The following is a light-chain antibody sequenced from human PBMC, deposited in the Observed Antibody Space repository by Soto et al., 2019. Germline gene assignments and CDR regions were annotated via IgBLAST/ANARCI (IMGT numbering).Light chain of an antibody. CDR3: QSYDSTYVV. CDR1: SGSIVNNY. V-gene: IGLV6-57*03. CDR2: EDN. J-gene: IGLJ2*01. Sequence: FLLTQPHSVSESLRKTVTISCTRSSGSIVNNYVQWYQQRGGSAPTTVIYEDNQRPSGVPDRFSGSIDSSSNSASLTLSGLKTEDEADYYCQSYDSTYVVFGGGTKVTVL.